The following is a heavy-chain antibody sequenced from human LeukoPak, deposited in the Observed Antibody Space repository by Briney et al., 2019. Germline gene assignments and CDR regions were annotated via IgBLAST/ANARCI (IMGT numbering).Heavy chain of an antibody. Sequence: SETLSLTCTVSGDSISTYYWSWIRQPPGKGLEWIGYIYYSGSTYYNPSLKSRVTISVDTSKNQFSLKLSSVTAADTAVYYCARVITIFGVVIDTYYFDYWGQGTLVTVSS. CDR2: IYYSGST. CDR1: GDSISTYY. J-gene: IGHJ4*02. CDR3: ARVITIFGVVIDTYYFDY. V-gene: IGHV4-30-4*08. D-gene: IGHD3-3*01.